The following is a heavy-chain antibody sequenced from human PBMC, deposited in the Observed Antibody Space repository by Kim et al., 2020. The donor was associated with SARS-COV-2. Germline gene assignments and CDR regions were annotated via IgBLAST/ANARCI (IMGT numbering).Heavy chain of an antibody. Sequence: GGSLRLSCAASGFIFSDYYMTWISQAPGKGLEWVSYISISGNYVNYTESVKDRFTNTRDNAQNSLYLQMSSLRAEDTALYDCARVPFGDLSAYYFDLWGQGTLVTVSS. CDR2: ISISGNYV. J-gene: IGHJ4*02. D-gene: IGHD3-10*01. CDR3: ARVPFGDLSAYYFDL. V-gene: IGHV3-11*01. CDR1: GFIFSDYY.